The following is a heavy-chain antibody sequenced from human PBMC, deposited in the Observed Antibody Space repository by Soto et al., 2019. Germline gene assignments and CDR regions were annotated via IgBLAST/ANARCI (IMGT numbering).Heavy chain of an antibody. D-gene: IGHD4-17*01. J-gene: IGHJ4*02. CDR3: ARRLYGDYDY. CDR2: ISTYNGNT. V-gene: IGHV1-18*01. Sequence: ASVKVSCRASGYSFTTSGITWVRQAPGQGLEWMGWISTYNGNTNYAQKLQDRVTLTTDTSTSTAYMELRSLRSDDTAIYYCARRLYGDYDYWGQGTLVTVSS. CDR1: GYSFTTSG.